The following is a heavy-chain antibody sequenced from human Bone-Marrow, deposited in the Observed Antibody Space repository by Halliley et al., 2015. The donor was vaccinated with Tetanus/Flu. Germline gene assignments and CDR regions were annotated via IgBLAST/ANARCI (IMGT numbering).Heavy chain of an antibody. Sequence: DGSNKYYADSVKGRFTIFRDYSKNTLYLQMNSLRPEDTAVYYCATSQADCTSTNCYTSGVDNWGPGTLTTVSS. CDR3: ATSQADCTSTNCYTSGVDN. J-gene: IGHJ4*02. CDR2: DGSNK. D-gene: IGHD2-2*02. V-gene: IGHV3-30*02.